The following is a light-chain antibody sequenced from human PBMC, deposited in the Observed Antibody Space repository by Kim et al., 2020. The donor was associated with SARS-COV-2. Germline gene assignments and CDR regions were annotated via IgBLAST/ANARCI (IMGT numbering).Light chain of an antibody. CDR2: GAS. J-gene: IGKJ1*01. V-gene: IGKV3-20*01. CDR1: QSRTANN. Sequence: SPGEGATISCRATQSRTANNLAWYQQKPGQAPRLLIYGASSRATGVPDRFSGSGSGTDFTLTISRLEPEDSAVYYCHQYETSLWTFGQGTKVDIK. CDR3: HQYETSLWT.